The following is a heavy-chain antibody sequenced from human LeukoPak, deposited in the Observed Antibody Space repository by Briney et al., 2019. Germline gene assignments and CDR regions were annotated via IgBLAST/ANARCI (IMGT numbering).Heavy chain of an antibody. J-gene: IGHJ3*02. CDR3: AKPDYGANEHYACDM. V-gene: IGHV3-30*02. Sequence: GGSLRLSCVASGFSFSYYGMHWVRQAPGKGLEWVAFIRYDGSNKYYADSLKGRFTLSSDNSKNPLYLQMTSLRAEATAVYYCAKPDYGANEHYACDMWGQGTMVTVSS. D-gene: IGHD4-17*01. CDR2: IRYDGSNK. CDR1: GFSFSYYG.